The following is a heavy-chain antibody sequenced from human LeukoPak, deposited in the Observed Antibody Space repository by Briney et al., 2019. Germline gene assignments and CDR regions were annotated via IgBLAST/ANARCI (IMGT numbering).Heavy chain of an antibody. J-gene: IGHJ4*02. CDR1: GFTFDDYA. D-gene: IGHD5-18*01. Sequence: GGSLRLSCAASGFTFDDYAMHWVRQAPGEGLEWVSGISWNSGSIGYADSVKGRFTISRDNAKNSLYLQMNSLRAEDTALYYCAKSEGSYLTRELDYWGQGTLVTVSS. V-gene: IGHV3-9*01. CDR3: AKSEGSYLTRELDY. CDR2: ISWNSGSI.